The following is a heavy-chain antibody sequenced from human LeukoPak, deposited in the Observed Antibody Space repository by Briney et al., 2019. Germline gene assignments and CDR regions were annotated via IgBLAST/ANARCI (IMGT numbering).Heavy chain of an antibody. D-gene: IGHD3-22*01. CDR1: GASFSSGDQY. CDR3: SRGLDSRKLGY. J-gene: IGHJ4*02. CDR2: IHASGTL. V-gene: IGHV4-31*03. Sequence: SETLSLTCTVSGASFSSGDQYWNWIRQRPGEGQEWIGSIHASGTLYNNPSLESRVTISIDTSKNQFSLNLNSVTAADTAVYFCSRGLDSRKLGYWGQGTLVTVSS.